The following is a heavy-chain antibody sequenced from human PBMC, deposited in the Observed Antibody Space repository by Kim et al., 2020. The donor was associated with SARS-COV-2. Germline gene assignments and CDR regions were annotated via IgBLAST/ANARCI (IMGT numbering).Heavy chain of an antibody. CDR2: ISYDGSNK. CDR1: GFTFSSYA. J-gene: IGHJ4*02. V-gene: IGHV3-30*04. Sequence: GGSLRLSCAASGFTFSSYAMHWVRQAPGKGLEWVAVISYDGSNKYYADSVKGRFTISRDNSKNTLYLQMNSLRAEDTAVYYCARDLIIAVAPIDYWGQGT. CDR3: ARDLIIAVAPIDY. D-gene: IGHD6-19*01.